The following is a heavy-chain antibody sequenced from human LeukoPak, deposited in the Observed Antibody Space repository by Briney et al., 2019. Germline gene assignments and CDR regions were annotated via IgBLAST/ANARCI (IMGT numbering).Heavy chain of an antibody. CDR2: IYHSGST. CDR1: GYSINSGYY. Sequence: PSETLSLTCTVSGYSINSGYYWGWIRQPPGKGLEWIGNIYHSGSTYYNPSLKSRVTISVDTSKNQFSLKLSSVTAADTAVYYCVMGGGTEGGRLCWFDLWGQGNLVSVSS. J-gene: IGHJ5*02. V-gene: IGHV4-38-2*02. CDR3: VMGGGTEGGRLCWFDL. D-gene: IGHD3-16*01.